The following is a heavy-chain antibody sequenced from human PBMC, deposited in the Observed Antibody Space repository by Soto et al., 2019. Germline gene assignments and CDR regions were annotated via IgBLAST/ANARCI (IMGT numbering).Heavy chain of an antibody. J-gene: IGHJ4*02. D-gene: IGHD6-19*01. V-gene: IGHV3-53*01. CDR1: GFAVSSKY. CDR2: IYGGGTT. Sequence: EVQLVESGGGLIQPGGSLRLSCAASGFAVSSKYMTWVRQAPGKGLEWVSVIYGGGTTYYAGSVKGRFTISRDTSKNTLYLQMSSLRAEDTAVYYCVQTTGWPGFDFWGQGTLVTVSS. CDR3: VQTTGWPGFDF.